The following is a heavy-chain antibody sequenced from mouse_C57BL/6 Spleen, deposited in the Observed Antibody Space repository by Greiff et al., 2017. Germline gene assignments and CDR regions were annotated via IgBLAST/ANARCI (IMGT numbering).Heavy chain of an antibody. Sequence: VQWVESGPGLVQPSQSLSITCTVSGFSLTSYGVHWVRQSPGKGLEWLGVIWSGGSTDYTAAFISRLSISKDNSKSQVFFKMNSLQADDTAIYYCARNCDGGDYAMDYWGQGTSVTVSS. J-gene: IGHJ4*01. CDR3: ARNCDGGDYAMDY. V-gene: IGHV2-2*01. D-gene: IGHD2-3*01. CDR1: GFSLTSYG. CDR2: IWSGGST.